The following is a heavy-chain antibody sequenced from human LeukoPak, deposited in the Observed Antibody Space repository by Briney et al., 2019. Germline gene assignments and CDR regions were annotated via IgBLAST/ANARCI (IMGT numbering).Heavy chain of an antibody. CDR3: ARDSYYDSSGYYLPDY. Sequence: GGSLRLSCAASGFAFSSYAMSWVRQAPGKGLEWVSAISGSGGNACYADSVKGRFTISRDNSKNTLYLQMNSLRAEDTAVYYCARDSYYDSSGYYLPDYWGQGTLVTVSS. CDR2: ISGSGGNA. D-gene: IGHD3-22*01. V-gene: IGHV3-23*01. J-gene: IGHJ4*02. CDR1: GFAFSSYA.